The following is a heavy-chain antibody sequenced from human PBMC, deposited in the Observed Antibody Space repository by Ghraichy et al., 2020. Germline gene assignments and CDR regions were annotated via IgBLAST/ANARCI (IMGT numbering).Heavy chain of an antibody. CDR2: ISGSGGST. J-gene: IGHJ6*02. CDR1: GFTFSSYA. CDR3: ARETMVRGVINYYYYYGMDV. V-gene: IGHV3-23*01. Sequence: GGSLRLSCVASGFTFSSYAMSWVRQAPGKGLEWVSAISGSGGSTYYADSVKGRFTISRDNSKNTLYLQMNSLRAEDTAVYYCARETMVRGVINYYYYYGMDVWGQGTTVTVSS. D-gene: IGHD3-10*01.